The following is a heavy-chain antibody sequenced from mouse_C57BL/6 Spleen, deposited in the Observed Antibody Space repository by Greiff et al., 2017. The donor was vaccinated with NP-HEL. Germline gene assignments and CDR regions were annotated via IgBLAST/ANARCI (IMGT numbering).Heavy chain of an antibody. CDR3: AKGTGTN. CDR2: INPYNGGT. V-gene: IGHV1-19*01. J-gene: IGHJ2*01. CDR1: GYTFTDYY. D-gene: IGHD4-1*01. Sequence: VKPGASVKMSCKASGYTFTDYYMNWVKQSHGKSLEWIGVINPYNGGTSYNQKFKGKATLTVDKSSSTAYMELNSLTSEDSAVYYCAKGTGTNWGQGTTLTVSS.